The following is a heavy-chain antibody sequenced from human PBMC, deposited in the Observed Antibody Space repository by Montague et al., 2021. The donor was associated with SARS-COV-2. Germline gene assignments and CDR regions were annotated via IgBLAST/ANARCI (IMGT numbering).Heavy chain of an antibody. CDR1: GGSFNDYY. J-gene: IGHJ4*02. Sequence: SETLSLTCAVYGGSFNDYYWSWIRQPPGKGLEWIGEINHGGSTNYSPSLKSRVTISPDTSKNQFSLKLKSVTAADTANYYCARGHQGVAMIVVVMIGAEYYFDYWGQGSLVTVSS. CDR2: INHGGST. V-gene: IGHV4-34*01. D-gene: IGHD3-22*01. CDR3: ARGHQGVAMIVVVMIGAEYYFDY.